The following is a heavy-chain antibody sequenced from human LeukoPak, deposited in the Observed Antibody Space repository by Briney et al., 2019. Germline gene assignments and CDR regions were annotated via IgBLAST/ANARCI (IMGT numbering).Heavy chain of an antibody. CDR1: GFTFSSYA. D-gene: IGHD6-19*01. CDR3: ARDLGSSGWYYRTAGY. V-gene: IGHV3-30-3*01. J-gene: IGHJ4*02. Sequence: GRSLRLSCAASGFTFSSYAMHWVRQAPGKGLEWVAVISYDGSNKYYADSVKGRFTISRDNSKNTLYLQMNSLRAEDTAVYYCARDLGSSGWYYRTAGYWGQGTLVTVSS. CDR2: ISYDGSNK.